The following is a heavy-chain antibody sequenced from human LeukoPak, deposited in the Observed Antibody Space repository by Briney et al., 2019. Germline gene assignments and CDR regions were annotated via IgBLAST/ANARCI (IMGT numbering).Heavy chain of an antibody. Sequence: SETLSLTCAIYGGSFTEYYWTWIRQSPGKGLEWIGEINHSGSTNYNPSLKSRVTMSLDTTKNQFSLKLSSVTAADTAVYYCARGILRYFDWSYRGPYLDNWGQGTLVTVSS. D-gene: IGHD3-9*01. V-gene: IGHV4-34*01. CDR3: ARGILRYFDWSYRGPYLDN. J-gene: IGHJ4*02. CDR1: GGSFTEYY. CDR2: INHSGST.